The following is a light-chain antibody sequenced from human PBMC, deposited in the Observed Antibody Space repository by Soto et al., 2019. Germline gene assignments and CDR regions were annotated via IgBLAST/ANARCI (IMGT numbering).Light chain of an antibody. CDR2: GVY. CDR3: QQYGKWPPLT. J-gene: IGKJ5*01. Sequence: EVELLQDQAALSLSPGERATLSRRASQSVSSSYLAWYQQKPGQPPRLLMYGVYSRAPGTPARFSGSGSWTEFTLTISSLQSEDSAVYYCQQYGKWPPLTFGQGTRLEI. V-gene: IGKV3D-15*01. CDR1: QSVSSSY.